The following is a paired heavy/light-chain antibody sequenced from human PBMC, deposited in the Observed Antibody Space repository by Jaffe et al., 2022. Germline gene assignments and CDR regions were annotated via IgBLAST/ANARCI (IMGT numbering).Light chain of an antibody. CDR3: QSYDSSLSGHVV. J-gene: IGLJ2*01. CDR1: SSNIGASYD. CDR2: GND. V-gene: IGLV1-40*01. Sequence: QSVLTQPPSVSGAPGQRVTISCTGSSSNIGASYDVHWYQQLPGTAPKLLIYGNDNRPSGVPDRFSGSKSGTSASLAITGLQAEDEADYYCQSYDSSLSGHVVFGGGTKLTVL.
Heavy chain of an antibody. V-gene: IGHV4-59*01. CDR1: GGSISTYY. J-gene: IGHJ4*02. Sequence: QVQLQESGPGLVKPSETLSLTCSVSGGSISTYYWSWMRQPPGKGLEWIGYIFYSGSTNYNPSLKSRVTISLDTSKNQFSLKLSSVTAADTAVYYCARAVSTSGWFNYWGQGTLVTVSS. CDR2: IFYSGST. CDR3: ARAVSTSGWFNY. D-gene: IGHD6-19*01.